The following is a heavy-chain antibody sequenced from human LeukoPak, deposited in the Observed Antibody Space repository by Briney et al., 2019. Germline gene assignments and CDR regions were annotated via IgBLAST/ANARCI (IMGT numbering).Heavy chain of an antibody. Sequence: GGSLRLSCAASGFTFSSYGMHWVRQAPGKGLEWVAFIRYDGSNKYYADSVKGRFTISRDNSKNTLYLHMSSVRAEDTAVYYCAKDRGNYSPVRFDPWGQGTLVTVSS. V-gene: IGHV3-30*02. D-gene: IGHD3-16*01. CDR3: AKDRGNYSPVRFDP. CDR1: GFTFSSYG. CDR2: IRYDGSNK. J-gene: IGHJ5*02.